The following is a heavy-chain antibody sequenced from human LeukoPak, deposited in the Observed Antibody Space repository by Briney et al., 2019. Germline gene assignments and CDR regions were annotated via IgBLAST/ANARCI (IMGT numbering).Heavy chain of an antibody. CDR2: IRGKTDGETT. D-gene: IGHD6-13*01. V-gene: IGHV3-15*01. CDR1: GFTFNNAW. Sequence: PGGSLRLSCAASGFTFNNAWMTWVRQAPGKGLEWVGRIRGKTDGETTDYAAPVQGRFTISRDGSKDTLYLQMNSLKTEDTAVYYCILASAGPAYWGQGTQVTVSS. J-gene: IGHJ4*02. CDR3: ILASAGPAY.